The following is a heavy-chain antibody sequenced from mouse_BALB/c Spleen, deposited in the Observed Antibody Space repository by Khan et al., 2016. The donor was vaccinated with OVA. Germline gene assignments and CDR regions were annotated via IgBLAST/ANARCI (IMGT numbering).Heavy chain of an antibody. J-gene: IGHJ3*01. CDR2: ISPYYGDA. CDR1: GYTFTDSS. V-gene: IGHV1S137*01. CDR3: ARGAGGDRFIY. D-gene: IGHD3-3*01. Sequence: QVQLKESGAELVRPGASVKMSCKGSGYTFTDSSMHWVKQRPAMSLEWIGVISPYYGDADYNQKFKDKATMTADKSSNTAYMHLASLTSEDSAIYYCARGAGGDRFIYWGQGTMVTVSA.